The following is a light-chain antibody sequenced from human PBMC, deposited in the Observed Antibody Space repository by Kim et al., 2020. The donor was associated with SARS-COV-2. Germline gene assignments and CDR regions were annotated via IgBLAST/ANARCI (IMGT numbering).Light chain of an antibody. CDR3: QQYDNLFT. Sequence: SAAVGDRVTITCQAGQDISNYLNWYQQKPGKAPKLLIYDASNLETGVPSRFSGSGSGTDFTFTISSLQPEDIATYYCQQYDNLFTFGPGTKVDIK. CDR1: QDISNY. CDR2: DAS. J-gene: IGKJ3*01. V-gene: IGKV1-33*01.